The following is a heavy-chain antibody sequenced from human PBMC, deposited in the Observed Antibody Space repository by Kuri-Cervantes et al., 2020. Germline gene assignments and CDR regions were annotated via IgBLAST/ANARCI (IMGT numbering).Heavy chain of an antibody. CDR3: ARAHDSSYWYFDL. CDR1: GGSFSGYY. J-gene: IGHJ2*01. V-gene: IGHV4-34*01. Sequence: GSLRLSCAVYGGSFSGYYWSWIRQPPGKGLEWIGEINHSGSTNYNPSLKSRVTISLDTSKNQLSLKLSSVTAADTAVYYCARAHDSSYWYFDLWGRSTLVTVSS. D-gene: IGHD2-15*01. CDR2: INHSGST.